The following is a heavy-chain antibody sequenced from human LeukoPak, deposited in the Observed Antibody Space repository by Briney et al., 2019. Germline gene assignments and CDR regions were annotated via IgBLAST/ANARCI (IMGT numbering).Heavy chain of an antibody. V-gene: IGHV5-51*01. CDR2: VYPGDSDT. CDR3: AARLGFDY. J-gene: IGHJ4*02. CDR1: GYIFTSYW. D-gene: IGHD1-26*01. Sequence: GESLKISCKGSGYIFTSYWIGWVRQMPGKGLEWMGIVYPGDSDTRYSPSFQGHVTISADKSINTAYLQWSSLKAADAAMYYCAARLGFDYWGQGTLVTVSS.